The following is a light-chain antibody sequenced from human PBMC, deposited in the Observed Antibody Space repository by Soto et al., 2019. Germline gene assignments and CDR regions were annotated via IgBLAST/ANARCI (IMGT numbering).Light chain of an antibody. CDR3: QQHNNWPMYT. CDR1: QSVSSY. J-gene: IGKJ2*01. Sequence: EIVLTQSPATLSLSPGERATLSCRASQSVSSYLAWYQQKPGQAPRLLIYDASNRATGIPARFSGSGSGTFFTLTISILYDEDFAVYYCQQHNNWPMYTFGQGTKLEIK. CDR2: DAS. V-gene: IGKV3-11*01.